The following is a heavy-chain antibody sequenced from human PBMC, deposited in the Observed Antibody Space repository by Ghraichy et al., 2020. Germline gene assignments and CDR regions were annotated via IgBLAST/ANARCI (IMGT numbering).Heavy chain of an antibody. CDR1: GVSMSSYC. CDR2: ICDRGST. Sequence: TLSLTCTVSGVSMSSYCWNWIRQSPGKGLEWIGYICDRGSTNYNPSLKSRVTISEDTSKDQFSLNLNSVTAADTAVYYCAGDKIDRAGSNGMDVWGQGTRVTVSS. J-gene: IGHJ6*01. D-gene: IGHD2-21*01. V-gene: IGHV4-59*01. CDR3: AGDKIDRAGSNGMDV.